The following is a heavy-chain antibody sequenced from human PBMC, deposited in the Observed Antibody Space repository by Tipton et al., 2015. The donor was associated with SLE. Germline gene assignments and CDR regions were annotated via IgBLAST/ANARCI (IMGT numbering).Heavy chain of an antibody. CDR3: ARGTQTTETTFFYYYAMDV. V-gene: IGHV7-4-1*02. D-gene: IGHD4-11*01. CDR2: INTNTGNP. Sequence: QLVQSGAEVKKPGASVKVSCKASGYSFTSYAISWVRQAPGQGLECVGWINTNTGNPTYAQGFTGRFVLSLDTSVSTAYLQISSLKAEDTAVYYCARGTQTTETTFFYYYAMDVWGQGTTVTVSS. J-gene: IGHJ6*02. CDR1: GYSFTSYA.